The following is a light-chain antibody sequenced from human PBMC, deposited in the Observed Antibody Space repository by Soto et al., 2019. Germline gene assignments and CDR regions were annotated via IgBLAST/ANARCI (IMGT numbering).Light chain of an antibody. CDR2: AAP. CDR1: QRIANY. V-gene: IGKV1-39*01. CDR3: QQSYTTLNT. Sequence: DIQMTQSPSSLSASVGDRVTITCRASQRIANYLNWYQQKPGKAPKLLIYAAPSLQSGVPSRFSGSGSGTDFTLTISTLQPEDFATYYCQQSYTTLNTFGQGTRLEIK. J-gene: IGKJ5*01.